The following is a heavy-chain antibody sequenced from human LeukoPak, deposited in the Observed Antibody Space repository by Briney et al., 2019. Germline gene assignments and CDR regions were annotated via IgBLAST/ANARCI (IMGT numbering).Heavy chain of an antibody. CDR3: AKDYHYDGSGRGGLSLFDS. CDR2: VSGGGIRV. CDR1: GFTFSDYV. Sequence: GGSLRLSCVASGFTFSDYVMSWVRQAPGQGLEWVAAVSGGGIRVFYSDAVKGRFTISRDNSKNTVYLQMNSLRAEDTAVHFCAKDYHYDGSGRGGLSLFDSWGQGTLVTVSS. V-gene: IGHV3-23*01. J-gene: IGHJ4*02. D-gene: IGHD3-22*01.